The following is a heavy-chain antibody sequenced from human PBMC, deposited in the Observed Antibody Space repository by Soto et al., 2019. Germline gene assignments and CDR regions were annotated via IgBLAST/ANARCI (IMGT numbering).Heavy chain of an antibody. D-gene: IGHD4-17*01. V-gene: IGHV4-39*01. J-gene: IGHJ3*02. CDR1: GGSISSSSYY. CDR3: ARPGATVTTLDAFDI. Sequence: QLQLQESGPGLVKPSETLSLTCTVSGGSISSSSYYWGWIRQPPGKGLEWIGSIYYSGSTYYNPSLKSRVTISVDTSKNQFSLKLSSVTAADTAVYYCARPGATVTTLDAFDIWGQGTMVTVSS. CDR2: IYYSGST.